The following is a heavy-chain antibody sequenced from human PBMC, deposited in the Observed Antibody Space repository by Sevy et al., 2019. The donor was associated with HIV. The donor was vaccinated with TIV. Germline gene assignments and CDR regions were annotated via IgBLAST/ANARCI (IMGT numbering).Heavy chain of an antibody. CDR2: LSFGCGKI. J-gene: IGHJ4*02. V-gene: IGHV3-23*01. Sequence: GGSLRLSCAVSGFNFNIYSMSWVRQAPGKGLEWVSTLSFGCGKINYADSVKGRFIISRDDSKNTLYLQMNSLRDEDTAVYYCAKVMKGELLGYYFDYWGQGTLVTVSS. CDR3: AKVMKGELLGYYFDY. D-gene: IGHD1-26*01. CDR1: GFNFNIYS.